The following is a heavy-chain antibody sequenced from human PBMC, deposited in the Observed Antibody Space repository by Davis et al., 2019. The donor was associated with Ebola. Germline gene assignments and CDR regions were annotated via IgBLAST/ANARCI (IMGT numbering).Heavy chain of an antibody. CDR1: GFTFSGSA. V-gene: IGHV3-73*01. CDR3: TTNSGYSNGDY. CDR2: IRRKANSYAT. J-gene: IGHJ4*02. Sequence: SLNICCAASGFTFSGSATHSVRPASGKGLECVGRIRRKANSYATAYAASVKGRFTISRDDSKNTAYLQMNSLKTEDTAVYYCTTNSGYSNGDYWGQGTLVTVSS. D-gene: IGHD6-25*01.